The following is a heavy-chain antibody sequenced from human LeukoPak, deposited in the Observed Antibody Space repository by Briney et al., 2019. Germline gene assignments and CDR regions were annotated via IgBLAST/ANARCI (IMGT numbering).Heavy chain of an antibody. CDR1: GYTFTSYG. Sequence: ASVKVSCKASGYTFTSYGISWVRQAPGQGLEWMGWISAYNGNANYAQKLQGRVTMTTDTSTSTAYMELRSLRSDDTAVYYCAREPTPYSYGLDWGQGTLVTVSS. V-gene: IGHV1-18*01. CDR2: ISAYNGNA. J-gene: IGHJ4*02. D-gene: IGHD5-18*01. CDR3: AREPTPYSYGLD.